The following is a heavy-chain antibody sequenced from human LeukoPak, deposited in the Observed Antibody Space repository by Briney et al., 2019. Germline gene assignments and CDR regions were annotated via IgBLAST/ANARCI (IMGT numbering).Heavy chain of an antibody. CDR3: TRILLKWELPGSDAFDI. CDR1: GFTFGDYA. Sequence: GRSLRLSCTASGFTFGDYAMSWVRQAPGKGLEWVGFIRSKAYGGTTEYAASVKGRFTISRDDSKSIAYLQVNSLKTEDTAVYYCTRILLKWELPGSDAFDIWGEGTMVTVSS. V-gene: IGHV3-49*04. CDR2: IRSKAYGGTT. J-gene: IGHJ3*02. D-gene: IGHD1-26*01.